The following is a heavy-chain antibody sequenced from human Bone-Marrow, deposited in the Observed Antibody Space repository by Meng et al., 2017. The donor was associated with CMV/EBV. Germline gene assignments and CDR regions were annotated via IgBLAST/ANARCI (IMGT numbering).Heavy chain of an antibody. CDR2: MNPNSGNA. CDR3: ARGHNWNYYYYYGMDV. Sequence: ASVKVSCKASGGTFSSYAISWVRQAPGQGLEWMGWMNPNSGNAGYAQKFQGRVTMTWNTSISTAYMELSSLRSGDTAVYYCARGHNWNYYYYYGMDVWGQGNTV. D-gene: IGHD1-20*01. J-gene: IGHJ6*01. CDR1: GGTFSSYA. V-gene: IGHV1-8*02.